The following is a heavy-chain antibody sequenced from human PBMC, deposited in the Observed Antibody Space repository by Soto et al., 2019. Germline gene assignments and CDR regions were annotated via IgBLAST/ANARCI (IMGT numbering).Heavy chain of an antibody. CDR2: IHPSGQPI. CDR3: ATRASR. D-gene: IGHD1-26*01. CDR1: GFTFSTSG. J-gene: IGHJ3*01. Sequence: PGGSLRRSCAASGFTFSTSGMYWVRQAPGKGLEWVSYIHPSGQPIFYADSVKGRFTISRDNAKNSLYLQMSSLRAEDSAVYYCATRASRWGQGTMVTVSS. V-gene: IGHV3-48*03.